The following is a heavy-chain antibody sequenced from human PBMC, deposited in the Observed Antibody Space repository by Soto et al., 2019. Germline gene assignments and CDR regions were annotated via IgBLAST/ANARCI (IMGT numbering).Heavy chain of an antibody. V-gene: IGHV4-34*01. CDR3: ARRPSYYDILTGYQYYWYFDL. D-gene: IGHD3-9*01. CDR1: GGSIGGYY. Sequence: QVHLQQCGARLLKPSETLSLTCAVYGGSIGGYYWSWSRPPPGGRLGRIGENDHSGSTNYNPSLKSRVTISVDTSKNQFSLNLSSVAAADTAVYYCARRPSYYDILTGYQYYWYFDLWGRGTLVTVSS. CDR2: NDHSGST. J-gene: IGHJ2*01.